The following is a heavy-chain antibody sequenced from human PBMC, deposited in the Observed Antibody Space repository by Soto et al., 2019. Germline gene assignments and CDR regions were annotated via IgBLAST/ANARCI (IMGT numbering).Heavy chain of an antibody. D-gene: IGHD2-15*01. Sequence: QVQLVQSGAEVKKPGASVKVSCKASGYTFTSLDINWVRQATGQGLEWMGWMNPNSGSTGSAQKFQGRVAITRDTSINTAYMELSSLRSDDTAVYYCARGRGYSDGIDYWGQGTLVTVSS. CDR1: GYTFTSLD. J-gene: IGHJ4*02. CDR3: ARGRGYSDGIDY. V-gene: IGHV1-8*01. CDR2: MNPNSGST.